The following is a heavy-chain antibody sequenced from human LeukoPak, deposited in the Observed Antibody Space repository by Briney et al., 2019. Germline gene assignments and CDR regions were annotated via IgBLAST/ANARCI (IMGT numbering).Heavy chain of an antibody. V-gene: IGHV3-23*01. J-gene: IGHJ6*02. CDR3: AGDPGDTSYYYYGMDV. Sequence: GGSLRLSCAASGFTFSSYAMSWVRQAPGKGLEWVSAISGGGGSTYYADSVKGRFTISRDDSKNTLYLQMNSLKPEDTAVYYCAGDPGDTSYYYYGMDVWGQGTTVTVSS. D-gene: IGHD4-17*01. CDR1: GFTFSSYA. CDR2: ISGGGGST.